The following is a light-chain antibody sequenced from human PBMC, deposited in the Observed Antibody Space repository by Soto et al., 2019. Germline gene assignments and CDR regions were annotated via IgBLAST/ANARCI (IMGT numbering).Light chain of an antibody. J-gene: IGKJ5*01. CDR3: QQYNNWPPVT. CDR1: QSVSSN. Sequence: EIVMMQSPATLSVSPGERVTLSCRASQSVSSNLAWYQQKSGQAPRLLIYGASTRATGIPARFSGSGSGTEFTLTISHLQSEDFAIYYCQQYNNWPPVTFGQGTRLEIK. V-gene: IGKV3-15*01. CDR2: GAS.